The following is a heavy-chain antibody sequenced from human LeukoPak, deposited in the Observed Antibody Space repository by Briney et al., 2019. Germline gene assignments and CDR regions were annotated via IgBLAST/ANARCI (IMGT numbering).Heavy chain of an antibody. CDR1: GYTFTSYG. V-gene: IGHV1-18*01. Sequence: ASVKVSCKASGYTFTSYGISWVRQAPGQGLEWMGWISAYNGNTNYAQKLQGRVTMTTDTSTSTAYMELRSLRSDDTAVYYCARDQFRDYGDYNWFDPWGQGTLVTVSS. CDR3: ARDQFRDYGDYNWFDP. D-gene: IGHD4-17*01. J-gene: IGHJ5*02. CDR2: ISAYNGNT.